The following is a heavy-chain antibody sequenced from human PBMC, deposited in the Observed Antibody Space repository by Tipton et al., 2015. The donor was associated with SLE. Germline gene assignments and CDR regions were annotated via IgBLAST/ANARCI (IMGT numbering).Heavy chain of an antibody. V-gene: IGHV3-23*01. CDR1: GFTFSSYA. Sequence: SLRLSCAASGFTFSSYAMSWVRQGPGKGLEWVSVISDSAGSTYSADSVKGRFTISRDNSKNTLYLQLNSLRAEDTAVYYCARSFKILGGGTFYYGGMAVWGQGTTVTVPS. D-gene: IGHD3-3*01. CDR2: ISDSAGST. J-gene: IGHJ6*02. CDR3: ARSFKILGGGTFYYGGMAV.